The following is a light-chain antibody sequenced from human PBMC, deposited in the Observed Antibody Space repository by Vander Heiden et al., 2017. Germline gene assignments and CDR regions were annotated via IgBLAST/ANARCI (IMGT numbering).Light chain of an antibody. CDR2: GSN. J-gene: IGLJ2*01. Sequence: QSVLTQPPAASAAPGQRVTISCTGSSSNIGAGYDVDWYQQLPATEPTLLIFGSNNRPSGVPDRFSGSKSGTSASLAITGLQPEDEADDYCQSYDGSMSDYVFGGGTKLTVL. V-gene: IGLV1-40*01. CDR1: SSNIGAGYD. CDR3: QSYDGSMSDYV.